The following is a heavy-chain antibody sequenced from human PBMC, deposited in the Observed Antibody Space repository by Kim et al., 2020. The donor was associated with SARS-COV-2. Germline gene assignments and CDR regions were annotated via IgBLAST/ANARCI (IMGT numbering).Heavy chain of an antibody. CDR3: ACLRGPAGGAQLGS. V-gene: IGHV4-59*08. CDR2: FFHSGTT. CDR1: GGSTSSYY. J-gene: IGHJ4*02. Sequence: SETLSLTCTVSGGSTSSYYWSWSWKPPGKGLEGIGCFFHSGTTNYSPSPYSRVPLSVAPSKYQSPLYLKSVSAADTAAYFSACLRGPAGGAQLGSWGQG. D-gene: IGHD5-12*01.